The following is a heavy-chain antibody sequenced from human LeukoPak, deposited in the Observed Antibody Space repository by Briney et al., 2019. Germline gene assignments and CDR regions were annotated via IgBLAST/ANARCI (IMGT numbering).Heavy chain of an antibody. CDR1: GFTFSSYG. CDR2: IWYDGSNK. V-gene: IGHV3-33*01. Sequence: PGRSLRLSCAASGFTFSSYGMHWVRQAPGKGLEWVAVIWYDGSNKYYADSVKGRFTISRDNSKNTLYLQMNSLRAEDTAVYYCARDAVGGATLRGAFYYWFDPWGQGTLVSVSS. J-gene: IGHJ5*02. CDR3: ARDAVGGATLRGAFYYWFDP. D-gene: IGHD1-26*01.